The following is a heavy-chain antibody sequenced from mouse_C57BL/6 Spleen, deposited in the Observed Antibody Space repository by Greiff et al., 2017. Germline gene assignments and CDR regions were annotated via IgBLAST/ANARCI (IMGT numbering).Heavy chain of an antibody. Sequence: VQLQQSGPELVKPGASVKISCKASGYAFSSSWMNWVKQRPGKGLEWIGRIYPGDGDTNYNGKFKGKATLTADKSSSTAYMQLSSLTSEESAVYFCARGTTAVEGAYWGQGTLVTVSA. CDR2: IYPGDGDT. D-gene: IGHD1-1*01. CDR3: ARGTTAVEGAY. V-gene: IGHV1-82*01. CDR1: GYAFSSSW. J-gene: IGHJ3*01.